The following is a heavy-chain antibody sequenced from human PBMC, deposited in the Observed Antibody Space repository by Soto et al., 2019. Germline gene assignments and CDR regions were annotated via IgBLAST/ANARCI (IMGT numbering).Heavy chain of an antibody. CDR1: GYTFTCYD. CDR2: MNPNSGNT. CDR3: ERGINNGATYYDFWSGYYHYYYFYMEV. D-gene: IGHD3-3*01. Sequence: SVKAYCKAAGYTFTCYDITWLRQDTGQGLEWMGWMNPNSGNTGYAQKFQGRVTMTRNTSISTAYMELSSLRSEDTAVYYCERGINNGATYYDFWSGYYHYYYFYMEVWGKGTTVTVSS. V-gene: IGHV1-8*01. J-gene: IGHJ6*03.